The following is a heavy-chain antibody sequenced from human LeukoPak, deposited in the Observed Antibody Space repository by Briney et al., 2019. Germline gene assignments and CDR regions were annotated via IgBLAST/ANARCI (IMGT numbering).Heavy chain of an antibody. Sequence: ASVKVSCKASGGTFSSYAISWVRQAPGQGLEWMGGIIPICGTANYAQKFQGRVTITADKSTSTAYLELSSLRSEDTAVYYCARSPWFGERNWFDPWGQGTLVTVSS. J-gene: IGHJ5*02. D-gene: IGHD3-10*01. CDR3: ARSPWFGERNWFDP. V-gene: IGHV1-69*06. CDR2: IIPICGTA. CDR1: GGTFSSYA.